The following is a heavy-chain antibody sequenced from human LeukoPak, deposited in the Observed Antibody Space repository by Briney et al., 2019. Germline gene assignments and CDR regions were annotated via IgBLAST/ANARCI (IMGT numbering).Heavy chain of an antibody. CDR1: GFTFSDSW. V-gene: IGHV3-7*01. CDR3: ATYTHWVAGDV. D-gene: IGHD3-16*01. Sequence: PGGSLRLSCAASGFTFSDSWMSWVRQAPGKGLEWVANMNQDGSEKDYVDSVKGRFTISRDNARNSLYLQMGSLRAEDTAVHYCATYTHWVAGDVWGQGTTVTVSS. CDR2: MNQDGSEK. J-gene: IGHJ6*02.